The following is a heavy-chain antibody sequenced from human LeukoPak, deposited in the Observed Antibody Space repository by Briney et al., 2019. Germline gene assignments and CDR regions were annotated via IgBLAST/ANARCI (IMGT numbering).Heavy chain of an antibody. V-gene: IGHV3-30-3*01. D-gene: IGHD2-2*01. Sequence: PWGSLRLSCAASGFTFSSYAMHWVRQAPGKGLGWVAVISYDGSNKYYADSVKGRFTISRDNSKNTLYLQMNSLRAEDTAVYYCARVSGSQNIVVVRAASYLLDYWGQGTLVTVFS. CDR1: GFTFSSYA. J-gene: IGHJ4*02. CDR2: ISYDGSNK. CDR3: ARVSGSQNIVVVRAASYLLDY.